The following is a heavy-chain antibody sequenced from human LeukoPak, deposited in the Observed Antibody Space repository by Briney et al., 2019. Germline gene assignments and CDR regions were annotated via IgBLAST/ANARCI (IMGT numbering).Heavy chain of an antibody. V-gene: IGHV1-69*04. J-gene: IGHJ6*03. Sequence: ASVKVSCKASGGTFSNYPINWVRQAPGQGLEWMGTIIPIFGKISYAQKFQGRVTITADKSTSTVYMELSSLRSEDTAVYYCARGGYSSRVDYYYYMDVWGKGTTVTVSS. CDR3: ARGGYSSRVDYYYYMDV. CDR1: GGTFSNYP. D-gene: IGHD6-13*01. CDR2: IIPIFGKI.